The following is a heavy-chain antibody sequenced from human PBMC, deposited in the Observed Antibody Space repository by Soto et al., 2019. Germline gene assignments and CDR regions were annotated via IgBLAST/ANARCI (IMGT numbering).Heavy chain of an antibody. J-gene: IGHJ5*02. V-gene: IGHV4-30-2*01. CDR3: ARVPDR. CDR2: IYHSGST. D-gene: IGHD2-2*01. CDR1: GGSISSGCYS. Sequence: QLQLQESGSGLVKPSQTLSLTCAVSGGSISSGCYSWSWIRQPPGQGLAWIGYIYHSGSTHSNPYLKSRVTISGDTAKNQFSLKLSSATAADTAGYYCARVPDRGGQGTLVTVSS.